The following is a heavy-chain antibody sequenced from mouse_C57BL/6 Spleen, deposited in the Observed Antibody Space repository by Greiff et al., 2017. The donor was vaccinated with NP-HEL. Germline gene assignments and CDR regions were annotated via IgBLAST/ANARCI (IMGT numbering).Heavy chain of an antibody. D-gene: IGHD1-1*01. CDR3: AKGVYYGNHFDV. Sequence: DVKLQESGPGLVKPSQSLSLTCSVTRYSITSGYYWNWIRQFPGNKLEWMGYISYDGSNNYNPSLKNRISITRDTSKNQFFLKLNSVTTEDTATYYCAKGVYYGNHFDVWGTGTTVTVSS. J-gene: IGHJ1*03. CDR1: RYSITSGYY. CDR2: ISYDGSN. V-gene: IGHV3-6*01.